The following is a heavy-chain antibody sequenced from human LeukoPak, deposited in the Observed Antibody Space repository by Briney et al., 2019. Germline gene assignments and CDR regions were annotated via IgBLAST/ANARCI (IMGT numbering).Heavy chain of an antibody. Sequence: GGFLRLSCAASGVTFSSYGMHWVRQGPGKGLEWVALISSDGNDKLYGDSVKGRFTISRDDSKSTLYLQMNSLRAEDTAVYYCTTKVIRGNSGDDYDDWGQGTLVTVSS. CDR2: ISSDGNDK. CDR1: GVTFSSYG. J-gene: IGHJ4*02. D-gene: IGHD5-12*01. V-gene: IGHV3-30*03. CDR3: TTKVIRGNSGDDYDD.